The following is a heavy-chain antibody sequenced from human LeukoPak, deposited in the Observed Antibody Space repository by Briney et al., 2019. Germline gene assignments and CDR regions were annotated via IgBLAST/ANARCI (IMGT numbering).Heavy chain of an antibody. D-gene: IGHD6-19*01. J-gene: IGHJ5*02. V-gene: IGHV3-30*19. CDR2: IWYDGSNK. CDR3: ARESVAGKLNWFDP. Sequence: PGGSLRLSCAASGFTFSSYGMHWVRQAPGKGLEWVAVIWYDGSNKYYADSVKGRFTISRDNSKNTLYLQMNSLRAEDTAVYYCARESVAGKLNWFDPWGQGTLVTVSS. CDR1: GFTFSSYG.